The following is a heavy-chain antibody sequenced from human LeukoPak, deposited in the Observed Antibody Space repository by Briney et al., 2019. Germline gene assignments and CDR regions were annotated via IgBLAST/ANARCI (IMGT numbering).Heavy chain of an antibody. CDR1: GESFSGDY. J-gene: IGHJ5*02. Sequence: SETLSLTCAVYGESFSGDYWSWIRQPPGKGLEWIGEINHSGSTNDNPSLKSRVTISVDTSKNQFSLKLSSVTAADTAVYYWARKPRGWFYPWGQGTLVTVSS. CDR2: INHSGST. CDR3: ARKPRGWFYP. V-gene: IGHV4-34*01.